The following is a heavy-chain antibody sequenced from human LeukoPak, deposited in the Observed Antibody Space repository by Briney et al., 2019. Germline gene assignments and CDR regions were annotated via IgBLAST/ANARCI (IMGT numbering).Heavy chain of an antibody. CDR2: IWYDGSNK. D-gene: IGHD3-22*01. CDR1: GFTFSSYG. Sequence: GGSLRLSCAASGFTFSSYGMHWVRQAPGKGLEWVAVIWYDGSNKYYADSVKGRFTISRDNSKNTLYLQMNSLRAEGTAVYYCARVMYYYDSSGAFDIWGQGTMVTVSS. V-gene: IGHV3-33*01. J-gene: IGHJ3*02. CDR3: ARVMYYYDSSGAFDI.